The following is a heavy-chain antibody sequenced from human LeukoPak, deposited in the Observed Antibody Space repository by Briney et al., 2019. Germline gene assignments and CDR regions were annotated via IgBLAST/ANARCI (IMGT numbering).Heavy chain of an antibody. CDR1: GGTFSSYA. V-gene: IGHV1-69*01. CDR2: IIPIFGTA. D-gene: IGHD4-11*01. J-gene: IGHJ4*02. CDR3: ARDSTPLIYSNSFDY. Sequence: ASVKVSCKASGGTFSSYAISWVRQAPGQGLEWMGGIIPIFGTANCAQKFQGRVTITADESTSTAYMELSSLRSEDTAVYYCARDSTPLIYSNSFDYWGQGTLVTVSS.